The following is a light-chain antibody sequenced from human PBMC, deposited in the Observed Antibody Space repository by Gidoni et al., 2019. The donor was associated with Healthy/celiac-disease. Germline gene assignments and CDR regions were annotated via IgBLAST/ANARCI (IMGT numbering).Light chain of an antibody. Sequence: SELTQDPAVSVALGQTVRIPCQGDSLRSYYASWFQQKPGQAPVLVIYGKNNRPSGIPDRFSGSSSGNTASLTITGAQAEDEADYYCNSRDSSGNHVVFGGGTKLTVL. J-gene: IGLJ2*01. CDR3: NSRDSSGNHVV. CDR1: SLRSYY. CDR2: GKN. V-gene: IGLV3-19*01.